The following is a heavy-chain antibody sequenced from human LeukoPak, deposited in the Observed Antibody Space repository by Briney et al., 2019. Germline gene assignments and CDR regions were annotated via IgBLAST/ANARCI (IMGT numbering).Heavy chain of an antibody. Sequence: GGSLRLSCAASGFTFSSYWMHWVRQAPGKGLVWVSRINSDGSSTSYADSVKGRFTISRDNAKNTLYLQMNSLRAEDTAVYYCARGSSSSSWYFDYWGQGTLVTVSS. CDR3: ARGSSSSSWYFDY. D-gene: IGHD6-13*01. V-gene: IGHV3-74*01. CDR1: GFTFSSYW. CDR2: INSDGSST. J-gene: IGHJ4*02.